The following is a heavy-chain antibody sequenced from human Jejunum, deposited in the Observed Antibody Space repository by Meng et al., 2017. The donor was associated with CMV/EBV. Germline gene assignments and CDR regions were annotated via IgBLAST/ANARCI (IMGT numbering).Heavy chain of an antibody. V-gene: IGHV3-15*01. D-gene: IGHD1-26*01. J-gene: IGHJ4*02. Sequence: EVQLVESGGDLVKPGGSLRLSWVASGFTFSNAWMSWVRQVPGRGLEWVGRIKKKRDGETTDYAVSVQGRFTISRDDSKNTLYLQMNSLKVEDTAVYYCTADESVGAPKWGHWGQGTLVTVSS. CDR2: IKKKRDGETT. CDR3: TADESVGAPKWGH. CDR1: GFTFSNAW.